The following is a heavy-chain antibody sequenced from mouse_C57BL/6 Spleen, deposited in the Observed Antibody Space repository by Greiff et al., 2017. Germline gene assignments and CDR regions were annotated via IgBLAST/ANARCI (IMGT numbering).Heavy chain of an antibody. CDR2: IYPGDGDP. CDR1: GYAFSSYW. J-gene: IGHJ1*03. V-gene: IGHV1-80*01. D-gene: IGHD1-1*01. Sequence: VQLQQSGAELVKPGASVKISCKASGYAFSSYWMNWVKQRPGKGLEWIGQIYPGDGDPNYNGKFKGKATLTAAKSSSTAYMQLSSLTSEDSAVYFCARFHGSSYLYWYFDVWGTGTTVTVSS. CDR3: ARFHGSSYLYWYFDV.